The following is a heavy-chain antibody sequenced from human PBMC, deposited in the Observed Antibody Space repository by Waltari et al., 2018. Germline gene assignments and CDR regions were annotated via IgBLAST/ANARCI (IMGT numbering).Heavy chain of an antibody. CDR3: AKVSTGWGFDY. V-gene: IGHV3-30*02. D-gene: IGHD3-16*01. CDR2: IRYDESNK. Sequence: QVQLVASGGGVVQPGGSLRRSCAASGFPFRSYSMHWGRQAPGKGLEWVGVIRYDESNKYYADYVKGRVTISRDNSKNTLYLQMNSLRAEDTAVYYCAKVSTGWGFDYWGQGTLVTVSS. J-gene: IGHJ4*02. CDR1: GFPFRSYS.